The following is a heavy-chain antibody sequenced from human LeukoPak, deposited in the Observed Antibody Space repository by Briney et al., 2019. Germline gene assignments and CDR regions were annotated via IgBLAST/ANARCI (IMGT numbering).Heavy chain of an antibody. CDR2: IYYSGST. J-gene: IGHJ4*02. Sequence: PSETLSLTCTVSGGSISSYYWSWIRQPPGKGLEWTGYIYYSGSTNYNPSLKSRVTISVDTSKNQFSLKLSSVTAADTAVYYCARATGYDSSGPYYFDYWGQGTLVTVSS. CDR3: ARATGYDSSGPYYFDY. D-gene: IGHD3-22*01. CDR1: GGSISSYY. V-gene: IGHV4-59*01.